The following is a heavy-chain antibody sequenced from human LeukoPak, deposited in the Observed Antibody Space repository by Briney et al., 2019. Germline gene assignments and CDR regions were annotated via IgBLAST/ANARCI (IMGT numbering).Heavy chain of an antibody. D-gene: IGHD6-13*01. Sequence: PGRSLRLSCAASGFTFRSYPMHWARRAPAKGLAWGAVISFDGRDKYYADSVKGRFTISRDNSRNTLYLQVNSLRAEDTAVYYCARVGVWGMVIPAAGTVYFDYWGQGTLVTVSS. V-gene: IGHV3-30*04. CDR3: ARVGVWGMVIPAAGTVYFDY. CDR1: GFTFRSYP. CDR2: ISFDGRDK. J-gene: IGHJ4*02.